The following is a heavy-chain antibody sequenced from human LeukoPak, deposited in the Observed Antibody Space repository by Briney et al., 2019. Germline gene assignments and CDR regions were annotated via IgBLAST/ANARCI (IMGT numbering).Heavy chain of an antibody. Sequence: PGGSLRLSCTASGFSFSDYYMSWIRQAPGKGLEWISYISSRSTYISDADSVKGRFTISRDNAKNLLFLQMNSLRVEDTALYYCARDGTGVFDYWGQGILVTVSS. J-gene: IGHJ4*02. CDR3: ARDGTGVFDY. CDR2: ISSRSTYI. D-gene: IGHD2-8*02. V-gene: IGHV3-11*06. CDR1: GFSFSDYY.